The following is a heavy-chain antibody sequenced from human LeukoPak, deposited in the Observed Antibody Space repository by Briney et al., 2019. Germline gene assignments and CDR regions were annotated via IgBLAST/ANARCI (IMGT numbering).Heavy chain of an antibody. J-gene: IGHJ6*03. D-gene: IGHD3-9*01. CDR1: EFTFSHHW. V-gene: IGHV3-7*01. CDR2: IKQDGSET. CDR3: ARGPILRHFDYYMGV. Sequence: GGSLRLSCAASEFTFSHHWMTWVRQAPGKGLELVANIKQDGSETYYVDSVKGRFTISRDNAKNSLDMQMNSLRVEDTAVYYCARGPILRHFDYYMGVWGKGTTVIISS.